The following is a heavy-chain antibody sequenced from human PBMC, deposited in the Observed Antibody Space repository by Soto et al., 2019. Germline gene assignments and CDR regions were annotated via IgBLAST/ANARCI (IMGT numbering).Heavy chain of an antibody. V-gene: IGHV4-31*03. J-gene: IGHJ4*02. CDR1: GGSISSGGYY. Sequence: QVQLQESGPGLVKPSQTLSLTCTVSGGSISSGGYYWSWIRQHPGKGLEWIAYISYSGSTYYSPSLKGRANISVDTSKNQFSRKLSSVTAADTAVYYCASNRESGDYVHDWGQGTLVTVSS. CDR2: ISYSGST. CDR3: ASNRESGDYVHD. D-gene: IGHD4-17*01.